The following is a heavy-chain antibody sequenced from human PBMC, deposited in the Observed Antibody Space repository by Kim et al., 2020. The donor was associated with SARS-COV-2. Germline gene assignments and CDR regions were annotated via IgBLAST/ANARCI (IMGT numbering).Heavy chain of an antibody. CDR3: AKEANFQRGWLQYFDY. CDR2: ITNDGSNK. D-gene: IGHD5-12*01. V-gene: IGHV3-30*18. J-gene: IGHJ4*01. CDR1: GFTFSSYG. Sequence: GGSLRLSCAASGFTFSSYGMHWVRQAPGKGLEWVAAITNDGSNKYYADSVKGRFTISRDNAKNTLYLQMNSLRAEDTAVYYCAKEANFQRGWLQYFDYW.